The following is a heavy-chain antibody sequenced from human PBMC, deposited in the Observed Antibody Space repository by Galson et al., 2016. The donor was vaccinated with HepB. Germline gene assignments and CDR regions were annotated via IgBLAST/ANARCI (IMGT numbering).Heavy chain of an antibody. V-gene: IGHV3-53*01. CDR1: GFSVSSTY. Sequence: SLRLSCAVSGFSVSSTYMTWVRQAPGKGLEWVSFIYAGGSTYYGDSVKGRFTISRDNSKNTLYLQMNSLRVEDTAVYHCVRDSAAAWGFFDHWGQGSLVTVSS. CDR2: IYAGGST. D-gene: IGHD6-13*01. J-gene: IGHJ4*02. CDR3: VRDSAAAWGFFDH.